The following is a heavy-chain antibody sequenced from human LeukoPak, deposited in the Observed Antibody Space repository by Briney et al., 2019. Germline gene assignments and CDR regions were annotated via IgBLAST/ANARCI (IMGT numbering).Heavy chain of an antibody. J-gene: IGHJ4*02. CDR3: AGTNHYYGSGSYGY. D-gene: IGHD3-10*01. Sequence: SQTLSLTCAISGDXVSSNSAAWNWIRQSPSRGLEWLGRTYYRSKWYNDYAVSVKSRITINPYTSKNQFSLQLNSVTPEDTAVYYCAGTNHYYGSGSYGYWGQGTLVTVSS. V-gene: IGHV6-1*01. CDR2: TYYRSKWYN. CDR1: GDXVSSNSAA.